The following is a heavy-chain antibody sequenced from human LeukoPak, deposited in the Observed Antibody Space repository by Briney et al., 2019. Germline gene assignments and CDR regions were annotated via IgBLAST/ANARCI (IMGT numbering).Heavy chain of an antibody. J-gene: IGHJ5*02. D-gene: IGHD3-10*01. CDR2: INPNSGGT. CDR1: GYTFTGYY. Sequence: GASVKVSCKASGYTFTGYYMHWVRQAPGQGLEWMGWINPNSGGTNYAQKFQGWVTMTRDTSISTAYMELSRLRSDDTAVYYCARDGSGSYFLDNWFDPWGQGTLVTVSS. CDR3: ARDGSGSYFLDNWFDP. V-gene: IGHV1-2*04.